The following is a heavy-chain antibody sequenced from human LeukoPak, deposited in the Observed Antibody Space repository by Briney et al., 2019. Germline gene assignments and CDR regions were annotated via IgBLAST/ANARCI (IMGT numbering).Heavy chain of an antibody. CDR3: ARDRVLYFYYGMDV. J-gene: IGHJ6*02. CDR1: GFTFSSYS. D-gene: IGHD2-21*01. Sequence: PGGSLRLSCAASGFTFSSYSIHWVRQDPGKGLEWVAVVSYDGSSENYADSVKGRFTISRDNSKNTLYLQMNSLRAEDTAVYYCARDRVLYFYYGMDVWGQGTTVTVSS. V-gene: IGHV3-30-3*01. CDR2: VSYDGSSE.